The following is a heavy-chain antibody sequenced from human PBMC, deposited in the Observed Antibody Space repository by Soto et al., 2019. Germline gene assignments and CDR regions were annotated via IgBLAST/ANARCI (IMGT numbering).Heavy chain of an antibody. CDR2: IIPIFGTA. Sequence: ASVKVSCKASGGTFSSYAISWVRQAPGQGLEWMGGIIPIFGTANYAQKFQGRVTITADESTSTAYMELSSLRSEDTAVYYCARDGPPVGATIGWFDPWGQGTLVTVSS. D-gene: IGHD1-26*01. J-gene: IGHJ5*02. CDR1: GGTFSSYA. V-gene: IGHV1-69*13. CDR3: ARDGPPVGATIGWFDP.